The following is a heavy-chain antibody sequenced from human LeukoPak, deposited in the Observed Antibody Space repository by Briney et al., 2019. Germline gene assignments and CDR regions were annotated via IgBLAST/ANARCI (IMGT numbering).Heavy chain of an antibody. V-gene: IGHV3-23*01. Sequence: PGGSLRLTCAASGFTFSSYAMSWVRQAPGKGREGVSAISGSGGSTYYADSVKGRFTISRDNSKNTLCLQMNSLRVEDTAVYYCAKDRAYGGNSEVVSWGQGTLVTVSS. CDR3: AKDRAYGGNSEVVS. J-gene: IGHJ5*02. D-gene: IGHD4-23*01. CDR1: GFTFSSYA. CDR2: ISGSGGST.